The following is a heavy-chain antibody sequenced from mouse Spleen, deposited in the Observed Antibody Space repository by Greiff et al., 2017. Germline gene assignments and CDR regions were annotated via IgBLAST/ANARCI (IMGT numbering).Heavy chain of an antibody. Sequence: LVESGAELARPGASVKLSCKASGYTFTSYWMQWVKQRPGQGLEWIGAIYPGDGDTRYTQKFKGKATLTADKSSSTAYMQLSSLASEDSAVYYCARGREFYYYAYFDYWGQGTTLTVSS. D-gene: IGHD1-1*01. CDR2: IYPGDGDT. CDR3: ARGREFYYYAYFDY. V-gene: IGHV1-87*01. CDR1: GYTFTSYW. J-gene: IGHJ2*01.